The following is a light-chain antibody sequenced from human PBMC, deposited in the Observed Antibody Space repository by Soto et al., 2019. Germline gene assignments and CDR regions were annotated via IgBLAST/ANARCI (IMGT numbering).Light chain of an antibody. Sequence: DVVMTQSPLSLPVTLGQPASISCRSSQSLVYSDGNTYLNWLQQRPGQSPRRLIYKVSNRDSGVPDRFSGSGSGTDFTLKISRVEAGDVGVYYCMQGTHWPPTFGQGTKVEIK. CDR2: KVS. CDR3: MQGTHWPPT. CDR1: QSLVYSDGNTY. V-gene: IGKV2-30*01. J-gene: IGKJ1*01.